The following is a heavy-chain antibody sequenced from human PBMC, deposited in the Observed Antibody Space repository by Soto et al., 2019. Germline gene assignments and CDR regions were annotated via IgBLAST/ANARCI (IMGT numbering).Heavy chain of an antibody. V-gene: IGHV4-31*03. J-gene: IGHJ5*02. CDR3: AREGPLLNNGSGSANWLDP. CDR2: IYYSGST. D-gene: IGHD3-10*01. Sequence: PSETLSLTCTVSGDSISSGGYCWTWIRQHPGKGLEWVGYIYYSGSTFYNPSLKSRVTISVDTSTNQFSLKLRSLTAADTAVYYCAREGPLLNNGSGSANWLDPWGQGTLVTVSS. CDR1: GDSISSGGYC.